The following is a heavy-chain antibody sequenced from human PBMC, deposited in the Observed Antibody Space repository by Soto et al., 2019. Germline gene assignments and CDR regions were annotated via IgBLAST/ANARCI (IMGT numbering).Heavy chain of an antibody. J-gene: IGHJ4*02. CDR3: ARESEDLTSNFDY. V-gene: IGHV3-21*06. CDR1: GFTFTRYS. Sequence: GGSLRLSCAASGFTFTRYSMNWVRQAPGKGLEWVSSISSTANYIYYGDSMKGRFTISRDNAKDSLYLEMNSLRAEDTAVYYCARESEDLTSNFDYWGQGTLVTVSS. CDR2: ISSTANYI.